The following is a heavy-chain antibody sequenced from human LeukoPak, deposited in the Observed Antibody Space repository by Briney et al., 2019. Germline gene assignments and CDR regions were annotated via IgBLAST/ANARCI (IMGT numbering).Heavy chain of an antibody. CDR1: GGSFSGYY. CDR2: INHSGST. Sequence: SETLSLTCAVYGGSFSGYYWSWIRQPPGKGLEWIGEINHSGSTNYNPSLKSRVTISVDTSKNQFSLKLSSVTAADTAVYYCARGQDLAASRFDYWGQGTLVTVSS. J-gene: IGHJ4*02. V-gene: IGHV4-34*01. CDR3: ARGQDLAASRFDY. D-gene: IGHD6-6*01.